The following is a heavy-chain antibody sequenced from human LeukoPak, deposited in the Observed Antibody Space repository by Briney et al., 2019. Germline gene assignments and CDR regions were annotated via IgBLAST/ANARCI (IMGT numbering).Heavy chain of an antibody. CDR3: AKDVRGYYFDY. D-gene: IGHD3-16*01. CDR1: GFTFSSYG. J-gene: IGHJ4*02. V-gene: IGHV3-33*06. Sequence: GRSLRLSCAASGFTFSSYGMHWVRQAPGKGLEWVAVIWYDGSNKYYADSVKGRFTISRDNSKSTLYLQMNSLRAEDTAVYYCAKDVRGYYFDYWGQGTLVTVSS. CDR2: IWYDGSNK.